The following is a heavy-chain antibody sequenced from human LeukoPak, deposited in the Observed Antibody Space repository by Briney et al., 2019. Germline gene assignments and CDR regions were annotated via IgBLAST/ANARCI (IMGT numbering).Heavy chain of an antibody. J-gene: IGHJ4*02. CDR3: ARYCSSTTCYVDGSDF. D-gene: IGHD2-2*01. CDR2: VSSSSSTL. CDR1: GFTFSSSS. V-gene: IGHV3-48*01. Sequence: GGSLRLSCAASGFTFSSSSMNWVRQAPGKGREGGSYVSSSSSTLLYADSVKGRFTISRDNAKNSLYLELYSLRAEDTAVYSCARYCSSTTCYVDGSDFWGQGTLVTVSS.